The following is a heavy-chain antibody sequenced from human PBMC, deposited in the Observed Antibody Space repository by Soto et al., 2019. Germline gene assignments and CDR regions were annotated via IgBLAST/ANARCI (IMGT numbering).Heavy chain of an antibody. CDR3: TTDRLAVAGNGEDY. CDR2: IKSKTDGGTT. CDR1: GFTFSNAW. J-gene: IGHJ4*02. V-gene: IGHV3-15*07. D-gene: IGHD6-19*01. Sequence: GGSLRLSCAASGFTFSNAWMNWVRQAPGKGLEWVGRIKSKTDGGTTDYAAPVKGRFTISRDDSKNTLYLQMNSLKTEDTAVYYCTTDRLAVAGNGEDYWGQGTLVTVSS.